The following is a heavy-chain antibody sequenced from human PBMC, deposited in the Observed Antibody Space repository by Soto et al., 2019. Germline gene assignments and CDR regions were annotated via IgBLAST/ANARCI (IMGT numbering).Heavy chain of an antibody. CDR3: ATWHEREPAYDV. J-gene: IGHJ3*01. Sequence: DVQLVESGGGLMQPGESLRLSCAASGLTVSGQKYVAWVRQAPGKGLEWVSALYDVDGSFYADSVKGRFTTSSDSSKTTVYLQMNGLRPDDTAVYYCATWHEREPAYDVWGQGTTVTVSS. V-gene: IGHV3-53*01. CDR2: LYDVDGS. D-gene: IGHD1-1*01. CDR1: GLTVSGQKY.